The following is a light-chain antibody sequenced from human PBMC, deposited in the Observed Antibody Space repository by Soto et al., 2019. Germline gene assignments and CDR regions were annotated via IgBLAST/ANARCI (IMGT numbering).Light chain of an antibody. Sequence: DLQMTQSPSSLSAFVGDRVTITCQASQDISNYVNWYQQKPGKAPNLLIYDAFNLQIGVPSRFTGSGSGTYFTFTISGLQPDDMAVYFCQHYADLPYTFGQGTKLEI. CDR2: DAF. CDR1: QDISNY. J-gene: IGKJ2*01. V-gene: IGKV1-33*01. CDR3: QHYADLPYT.